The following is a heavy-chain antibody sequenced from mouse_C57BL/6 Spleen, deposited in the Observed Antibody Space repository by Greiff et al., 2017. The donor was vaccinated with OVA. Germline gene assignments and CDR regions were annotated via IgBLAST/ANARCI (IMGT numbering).Heavy chain of an antibody. CDR1: GYTFTSYG. J-gene: IGHJ1*03. CDR2: IYPRSGNT. V-gene: IGHV1-81*01. D-gene: IGHD2-4*01. CDR3: ANYYDYDGGYFDV. Sequence: QVQLQQSGAELARPGASVKLSCKASGYTFTSYGISWVKQRTGQGLEWIGEIYPRSGNTYYNEKFKGKATLTADKSSSTAYMELRSLTSEDSAVYFCANYYDYDGGYFDVWGTGTTVTVSS.